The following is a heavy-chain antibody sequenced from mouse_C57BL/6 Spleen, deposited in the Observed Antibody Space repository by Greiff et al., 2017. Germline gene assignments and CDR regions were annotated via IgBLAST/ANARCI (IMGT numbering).Heavy chain of an antibody. V-gene: IGHV5-17*01. CDR2: ISSGSSTI. D-gene: IGHD1-1*02. J-gene: IGHJ4*01. Sequence: EVMLVESGGGLVKPGGSLKLSCAASGFTFSDYGMHWVRQAPEKGLEWVAYISSGSSTIYYADTVKGRFTISRDNAKNTLFLQMTSLRSEDTAMYYCARGIWGLYAMDYWGQGTSVTVSS. CDR1: GFTFSDYG. CDR3: ARGIWGLYAMDY.